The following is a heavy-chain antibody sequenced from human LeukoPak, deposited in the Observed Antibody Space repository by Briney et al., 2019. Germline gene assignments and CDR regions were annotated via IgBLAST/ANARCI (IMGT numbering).Heavy chain of an antibody. CDR3: ARVRQVDSSGYYYSLDAFDI. Sequence: PGGSLRLSCAASGFTFDDYGMSWVRQAPGKGLEWVSGINWNGGSTGYADSVKGRFTISRDNAKNSLYLQMNSLRAEDTALHYCARVRQVDSSGYYYSLDAFDIWGQGTMVTVSS. J-gene: IGHJ3*02. CDR1: GFTFDDYG. V-gene: IGHV3-20*04. D-gene: IGHD3-22*01. CDR2: INWNGGST.